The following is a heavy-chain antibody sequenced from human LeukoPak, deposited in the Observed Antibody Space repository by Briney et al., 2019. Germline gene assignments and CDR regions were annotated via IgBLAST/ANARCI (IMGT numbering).Heavy chain of an antibody. D-gene: IGHD4-17*01. CDR1: GYSFTSYW. J-gene: IGHJ4*02. Sequence: GASLQISCKGSGYSFTSYWIGWVRQLPGKGLEWMGIIYPGDSDTRYSPSFQGQVTISADKSISTAYLQWSSLKASDTAMYYCARWTVTTMRYFDYWGQGTLVTVSS. CDR2: IYPGDSDT. V-gene: IGHV5-51*01. CDR3: ARWTVTTMRYFDY.